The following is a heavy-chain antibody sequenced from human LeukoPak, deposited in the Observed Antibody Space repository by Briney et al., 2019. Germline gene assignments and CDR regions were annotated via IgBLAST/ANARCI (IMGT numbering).Heavy chain of an antibody. CDR3: ARGDYDLIDY. V-gene: IGHV4-4*07. Sequence: SETLSLTCTASGGSISSYYWSWIRQPAGKGLEWIGRIYTSGSTNYNPSLKSRVTISVDPSKNQFSLKLTSVTAADTAVYYCARGDYDLIDYWGQGTLVTVSS. CDR2: IYTSGST. J-gene: IGHJ4*02. D-gene: IGHD3-22*01. CDR1: GGSISSYY.